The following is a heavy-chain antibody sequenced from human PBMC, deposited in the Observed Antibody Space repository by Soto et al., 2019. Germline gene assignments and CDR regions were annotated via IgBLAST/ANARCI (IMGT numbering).Heavy chain of an antibody. V-gene: IGHV3-23*01. D-gene: IGHD3-10*01. Sequence: GGSLRLSCAAYGFTFSSYAMGWVRQAPGKGLEWVSAISGSGGSTYYADSVKGRFTISRDNSKNTLYLQMNSLRAEDTAVYYCAKDRGYPGPLHHYWGQGTLVTVSS. CDR2: ISGSGGST. J-gene: IGHJ4*02. CDR1: GFTFSSYA. CDR3: AKDRGYPGPLHHY.